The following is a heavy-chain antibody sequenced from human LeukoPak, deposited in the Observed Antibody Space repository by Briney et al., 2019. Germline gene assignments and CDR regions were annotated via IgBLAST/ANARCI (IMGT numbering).Heavy chain of an antibody. V-gene: IGHV3-23*01. D-gene: IGHD3-3*01. CDR2: ISGSGGST. CDR1: GFTFSSYA. J-gene: IGHJ5*02. Sequence: PGGSLRLSCAASGFTFSSYAMSWVRQAPRKGLQWVSAISGSGGSTYYADSVKGRFTISRDNSKNTLYLQMNSLRAEDTAVYYCAKAGGYYDFWSGYSNWFDPWGQGTLVTVSS. CDR3: AKAGGYYDFWSGYSNWFDP.